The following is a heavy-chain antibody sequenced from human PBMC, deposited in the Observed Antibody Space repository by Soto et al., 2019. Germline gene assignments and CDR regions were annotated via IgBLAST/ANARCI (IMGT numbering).Heavy chain of an antibody. V-gene: IGHV3-30*03. CDR3: TTDRLFWLEY. CDR2: ISYDGSNK. CDR1: GFTFSSYG. D-gene: IGHD3-3*01. J-gene: IGHJ4*02. Sequence: GGSLRLSCAALGFTFSSYGMHWVRQAPGKGLEWVAVISYDGSNKYYAAPVKGRFTISRDDSKNTLYLQMNSLKTEDTDVYYCTTDRLFWLEYWGQGTLVTVSS.